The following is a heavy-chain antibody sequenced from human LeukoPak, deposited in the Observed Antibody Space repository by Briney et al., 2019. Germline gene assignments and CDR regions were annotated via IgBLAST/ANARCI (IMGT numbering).Heavy chain of an antibody. J-gene: IGHJ4*02. CDR3: AVRPAVVTAYFDY. CDR1: GFTFTSSA. V-gene: IGHV1-58*01. CDR2: IVVGSGNT. D-gene: IGHD2-21*02. Sequence: SVKVSCKASGFTFTSSAVQWVRQARGQRLEWIGWIVVGSGNTNYAQKFQERVTITRDMSTSTAYIELRSLRSEDTAVYYCAVRPAVVTAYFDYWGQGTLVTVSS.